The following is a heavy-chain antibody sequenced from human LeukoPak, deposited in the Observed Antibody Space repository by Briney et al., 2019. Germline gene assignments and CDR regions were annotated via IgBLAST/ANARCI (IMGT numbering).Heavy chain of an antibody. V-gene: IGHV4-31*03. CDR2: IYYSGST. CDR1: GGSISSGGYY. J-gene: IGHJ5*02. CDR3: ARQEHFEAFWFDP. D-gene: IGHD2/OR15-2a*01. Sequence: SETLSLTCTVSGGSISSGGYYWSWIRQHPGKGLEWIGYIYYSGSTYYNPSLKSRVTISVDTSKNQFSLKLSSVTAADTAVYYCARQEHFEAFWFDPWGQGTLVTVSS.